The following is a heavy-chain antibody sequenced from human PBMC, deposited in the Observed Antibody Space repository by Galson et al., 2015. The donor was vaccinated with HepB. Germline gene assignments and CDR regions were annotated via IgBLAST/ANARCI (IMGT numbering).Heavy chain of an antibody. J-gene: IGHJ5*02. D-gene: IGHD3-10*01. Sequence: SLRLSCAASGFTFSGSAMHWVRQASGKGLEWVGRIRSKANSHATAYAASVKGRFTISRDDSKNTAYLQMNSLKTEDTAVYYCTRLTPPSKIYYGSGDNWFDPWGQGTLVTVSS. CDR2: IRSKANSHAT. CDR1: GFTFSGSA. CDR3: TRLTPPSKIYYGSGDNWFDP. V-gene: IGHV3-73*01.